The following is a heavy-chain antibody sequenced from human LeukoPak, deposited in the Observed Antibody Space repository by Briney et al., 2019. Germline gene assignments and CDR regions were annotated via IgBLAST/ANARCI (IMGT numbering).Heavy chain of an antibody. J-gene: IGHJ6*02. CDR2: IYYSGIT. CDR1: GGSIGSGDFY. V-gene: IGHV4-30-4*02. Sequence: PSETLSLTCTVSGGSIGSGDFYWCWIRQPPEKGLEYIGYIYYSGITFYNPSLRSRITISIDTSKNQFSLKLSSVTAADTAVYYCARDRSTVDYYGLDVWGQGTTVIVSS. D-gene: IGHD4-23*01. CDR3: ARDRSTVDYYGLDV.